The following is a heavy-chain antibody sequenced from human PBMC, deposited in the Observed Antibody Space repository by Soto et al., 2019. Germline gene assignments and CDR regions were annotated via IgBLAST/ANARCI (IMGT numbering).Heavy chain of an antibody. V-gene: IGHV5-10-1*01. J-gene: IGHJ6*02. CDR2: VDPTDSYT. CDR3: ARQEMIYRPEYGMDV. Sequence: GESLKISCKGSGYSFTSYWISWVRQMPGKGLEWMGRVDPTDSYTNYSPSFQGHVTISADKSISTAYLQWSSLTASDTAMYYCARQEMIYRPEYGMDVWGQGTTVTVSS. CDR1: GYSFTSYW. D-gene: IGHD3-16*01.